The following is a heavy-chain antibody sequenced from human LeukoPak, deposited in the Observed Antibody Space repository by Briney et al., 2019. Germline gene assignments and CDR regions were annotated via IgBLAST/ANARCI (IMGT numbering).Heavy chain of an antibody. J-gene: IGHJ4*02. D-gene: IGHD6-19*01. CDR3: ARAGSGWSSDY. Sequence: SETLSLTCTVSGGSISSYYWSWIRQPPGKGLEWIGYIYYSGSTKYKPSLKSRVTISVDTSKNQFSLNLRSVTAADTAVYYCARAGSGWSSDYWGQGTLVTVSS. CDR2: IYYSGST. V-gene: IGHV4-59*01. CDR1: GGSISSYY.